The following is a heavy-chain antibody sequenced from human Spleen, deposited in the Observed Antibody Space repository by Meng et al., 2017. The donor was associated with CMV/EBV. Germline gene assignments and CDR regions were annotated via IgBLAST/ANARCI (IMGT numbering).Heavy chain of an antibody. CDR1: GFTFSIYS. CDR3: ARSRSPSITIFGVTRAFDI. CDR2: ISTTSSYI. D-gene: IGHD3-3*01. V-gene: IGHV3-21*01. Sequence: GGSLRLSCAASGFTFSIYSMTWVRQAPGKGLEWVSSISTTSSYIYHADSVKGRFTTSRDNAKNSLYLQMNSLRAEDTAVYYCARSRSPSITIFGVTRAFDIWGQGTMVTVSS. J-gene: IGHJ3*02.